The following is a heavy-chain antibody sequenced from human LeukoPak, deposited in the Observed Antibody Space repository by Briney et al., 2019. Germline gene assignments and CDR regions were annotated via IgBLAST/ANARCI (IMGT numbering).Heavy chain of an antibody. D-gene: IGHD3-10*01. CDR3: ARDGVGAFDI. V-gene: IGHV3-7*04. CDR1: GFTFSSYW. CDR2: IKQDGSEK. J-gene: IGHJ3*02. Sequence: PGGSLRLSCAASGFTFSSYWMNWVRPAPGKGLEWVANIKQDGSEKYSVDSLKGRFTISRDNAKNSLYLQMNSLRAEDTAVYYCARDGVGAFDIWGQGTMVTVSS.